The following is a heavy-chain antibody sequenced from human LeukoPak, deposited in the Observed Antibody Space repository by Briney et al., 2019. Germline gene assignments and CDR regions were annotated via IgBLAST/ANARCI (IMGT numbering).Heavy chain of an antibody. V-gene: IGHV3-23*01. CDR3: ANLYSTNY. CDR1: GFTFSSYA. CDR2: ISSSGSGGST. Sequence: AGGSLRLSCAASGFTFSSYAMTWVRQAPGKGLEWVSGISSSGSGGSTYYADSVKGRFTISRDNSKNTLYLQMNSLRAEDTALYYCANLYSTNYWGQGTLVTVSS. D-gene: IGHD6-13*01. J-gene: IGHJ4*02.